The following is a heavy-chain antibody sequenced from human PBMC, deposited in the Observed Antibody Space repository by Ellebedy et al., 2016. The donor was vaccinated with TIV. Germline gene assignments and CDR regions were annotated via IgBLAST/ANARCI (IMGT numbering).Heavy chain of an antibody. D-gene: IGHD1-7*01. V-gene: IGHV1-2*02. J-gene: IGHJ2*01. CDR1: GYTFTDYL. Sequence: AASVTVSCKASGYTFTDYLMNWVRQAPGQGLEWVGWINPNSGGTNYAQKFQGRVTMTRDRYISTAYVELSGLTFDATAVYYCARVGPDLVELLMNGPSAFWYFDVWGRGTLLTVSS. CDR3: ARVGPDLVELLMNGPSAFWYFDV. CDR2: INPNSGGT.